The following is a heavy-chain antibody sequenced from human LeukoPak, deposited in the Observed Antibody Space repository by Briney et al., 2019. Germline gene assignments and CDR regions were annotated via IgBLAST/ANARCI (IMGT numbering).Heavy chain of an antibody. D-gene: IGHD3-22*01. CDR3: AKSDSSGYYGGTFDY. CDR2: ISYDGSNN. Sequence: GGSLRLSCAASGFTFSSYGMHWVRQAPGKGLEWVALISYDGSNNHYADSVKGRFTISRDDSKNTLYLQMNSLRAGDTAVYYCAKSDSSGYYGGTFDYWGQGTLVTVSS. CDR1: GFTFSSYG. J-gene: IGHJ4*02. V-gene: IGHV3-30*18.